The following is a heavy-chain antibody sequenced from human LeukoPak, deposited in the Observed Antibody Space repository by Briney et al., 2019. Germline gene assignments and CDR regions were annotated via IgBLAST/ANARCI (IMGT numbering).Heavy chain of an antibody. V-gene: IGHV3-23*01. CDR1: GFTFTTYG. CDR2: IGGSGTRT. Sequence: PGGSLRLSCSASGFTFTTYGMNWVRQAPGKGLEWVSGIGGSGTRTYYADSVKGRFTISRDNSKNTLYLQMNSLRAEDTALYYCAGNWANRYFDYWGQGTLVTVSS. CDR3: AGNWANRYFDY. D-gene: IGHD2-8*01. J-gene: IGHJ4*02.